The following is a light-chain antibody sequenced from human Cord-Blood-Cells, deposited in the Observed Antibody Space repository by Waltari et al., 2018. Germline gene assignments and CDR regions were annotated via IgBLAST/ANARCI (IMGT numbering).Light chain of an antibody. J-gene: IGKJ1*01. Sequence: DVVMTQSPLSLPVTLGQPASISCRSSQSLVHSDGNTYLNWFQQRPGQSPRRLIYKVSNRDSGVPDRVSGSGAGTDFTLKISRVEAEDVGVYYCMQGTHWPPQTFGQGTKVEIK. CDR2: KVS. CDR1: QSLVHSDGNTY. CDR3: MQGTHWPPQT. V-gene: IGKV2-30*02.